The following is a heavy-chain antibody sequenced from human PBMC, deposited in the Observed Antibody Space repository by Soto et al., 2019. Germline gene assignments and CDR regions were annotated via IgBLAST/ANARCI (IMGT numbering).Heavy chain of an antibody. CDR2: VYYTGTT. Sequence: SETLSLTCTVSGGSISSYFYIWVRQPPGKGLEWIGAVYYTGTTDYNPSLKSRATISVDTSKTQFSLNLRSVTAADTAVYYCARDLAAVPRAFDYWGRGTLVTVAS. V-gene: IGHV4-59*01. D-gene: IGHD6-13*01. CDR3: ARDLAAVPRAFDY. J-gene: IGHJ4*02. CDR1: GGSISSYF.